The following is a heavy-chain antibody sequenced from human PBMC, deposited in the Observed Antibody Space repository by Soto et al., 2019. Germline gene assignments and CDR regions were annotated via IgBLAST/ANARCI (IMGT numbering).Heavy chain of an antibody. J-gene: IGHJ5*02. CDR1: GGTFSSYA. Sequence: QVQLVQSGAEVKKPGSSVKVSCKASGGTFSSYAISWVRQAPGQGLEWMGGIIPIFGTANYAQKFQGRVTITVDESTSTAYMELSSLRSEDTAVYYCARDSSGYCSGGSCYSWWFDPWGQGTLVTVSS. CDR2: IIPIFGTA. D-gene: IGHD2-15*01. V-gene: IGHV1-69*01. CDR3: ARDSSGYCSGGSCYSWWFDP.